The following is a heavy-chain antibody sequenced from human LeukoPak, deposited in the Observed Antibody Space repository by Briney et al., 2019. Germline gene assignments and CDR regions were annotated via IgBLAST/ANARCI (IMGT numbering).Heavy chain of an antibody. CDR2: INHSGST. Sequence: SETLSLTCAVFGGSFSGYYWSWIRQPPGKGLEWIGEINHSGSTNYNPSLKSRVTISVDTSKNQFSLKLSSVTAVDTAVYYCASRLYSSSSLFDYWGQGTLVTVSS. J-gene: IGHJ4*02. CDR1: GGSFSGYY. CDR3: ASRLYSSSSLFDY. D-gene: IGHD6-6*01. V-gene: IGHV4-34*01.